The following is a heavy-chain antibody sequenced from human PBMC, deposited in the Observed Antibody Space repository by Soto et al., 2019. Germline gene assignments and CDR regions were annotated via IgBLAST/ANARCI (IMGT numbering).Heavy chain of an antibody. CDR1: GGTFSSYA. CDR3: ARDMAMERRYYDSRGAFDI. CDR2: IIPIFGTA. V-gene: IGHV1-69*13. J-gene: IGHJ3*02. D-gene: IGHD3-22*01. Sequence: ASVKVSCKASGGTFSSYAIIWVRQAPGQGLEWMGGIIPIFGTANYAQKFQGRVTITADESTSTAYMELSSLRSEDTAVYYCARDMAMERRYYDSRGAFDIWGQGTMVTVSS.